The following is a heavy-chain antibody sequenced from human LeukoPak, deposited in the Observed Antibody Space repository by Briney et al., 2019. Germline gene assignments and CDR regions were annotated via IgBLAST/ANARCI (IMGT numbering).Heavy chain of an antibody. CDR3: ARAVTGDYFDY. D-gene: IGHD6-19*01. V-gene: IGHV3-11*06. CDR1: GFTFSDYY. Sequence: GGSLRLSCAASGFTFSDYYMNWIRQAPGKGLECLSYISSSISYTNYADSVKGRFTISRDNAKNSLYLQMSSLRAEDTAVYYCARAVTGDYFDYRGQGTLVTVSS. J-gene: IGHJ4*02. CDR2: ISSSISYT.